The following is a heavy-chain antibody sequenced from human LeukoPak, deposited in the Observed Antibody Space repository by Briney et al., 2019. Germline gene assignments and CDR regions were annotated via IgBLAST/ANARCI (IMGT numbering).Heavy chain of an antibody. V-gene: IGHV3-7*01. J-gene: IGHJ4*02. CDR3: AKAGNGFGY. Sequence: GGSLRLSCAASGFTFSSNWMSWVRQAPGKGLEWVANIKQDGSEKNYVDSVKGRFTISRDNAKNSLYLQMNSLRAEDTAVYYCAKAGNGFGYWGQGALVSVSS. CDR2: IKQDGSEK. CDR1: GFTFSSNW. D-gene: IGHD2-8*01.